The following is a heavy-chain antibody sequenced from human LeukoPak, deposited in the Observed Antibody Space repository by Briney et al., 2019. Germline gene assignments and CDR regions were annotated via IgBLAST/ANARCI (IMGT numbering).Heavy chain of an antibody. D-gene: IGHD2-2*01. CDR3: ARDATCSSTSCYAPSGSFDY. Sequence: GGSLRLSCAASGFTFSDCYMSWIRQAPGKGLEWVSYISSSGSTIHYADSVKGRFTISRDNAKNSLYLQMNSLRAEDTAVYYCARDATCSSTSCYAPSGSFDYWGQGTLVTVSS. J-gene: IGHJ4*02. CDR1: GFTFSDCY. CDR2: ISSSGSTI. V-gene: IGHV3-11*01.